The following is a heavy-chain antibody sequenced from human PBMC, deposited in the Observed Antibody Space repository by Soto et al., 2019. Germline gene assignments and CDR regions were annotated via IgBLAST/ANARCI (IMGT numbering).Heavy chain of an antibody. CDR1: GFSLSNARMG. V-gene: IGHV2-26*01. D-gene: IGHD3-22*01. CDR3: ARNLYDDSSGYYHEY. J-gene: IGHJ4*02. CDR2: IFSNDEK. Sequence: QVTLKESGPVLAKPPETLTLTCTVSGFSLSNARMGLSWIRQPPGKAMECLAHIFSNDEKSYTTSLKSRLTISKDTSKSQVVLTMSNMDAVDTATYYCARNLYDDSSGYYHEYWGQRTLVTVSS.